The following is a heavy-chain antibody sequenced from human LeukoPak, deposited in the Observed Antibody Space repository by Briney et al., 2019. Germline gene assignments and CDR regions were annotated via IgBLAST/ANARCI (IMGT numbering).Heavy chain of an antibody. D-gene: IGHD3-22*01. J-gene: IGHJ4*02. CDR3: ASYSQYYDSSAGY. CDR1: GFTFSSYS. Sequence: GGSLRLSCAASGFTFSSYSMNWVRQAPGEGLEWVSSISSSSSYIYYADSVKGRFTISRDNAKNSLYLQMNSLRAEDTAVYYCASYSQYYDSSAGYWGQGTLVTVSS. CDR2: ISSSSSYI. V-gene: IGHV3-21*01.